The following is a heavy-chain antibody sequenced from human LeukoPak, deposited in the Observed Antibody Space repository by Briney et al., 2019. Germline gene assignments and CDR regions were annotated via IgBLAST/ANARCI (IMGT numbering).Heavy chain of an antibody. V-gene: IGHV3-23*01. CDR3: AKYSDQ. J-gene: IGHJ5*02. D-gene: IGHD1-26*01. CDR1: GFTFSSFA. CDR2: VSGSGGGT. Sequence: GSLRLSCSASGFTFSSFAMSWVRQAPGKGLEWVSGVSGSGGGTYYADSVKGRFTISRDNSKNTLSLQMNSLRAEDTAVYYCAKYSDQWGQGTLVTVSS.